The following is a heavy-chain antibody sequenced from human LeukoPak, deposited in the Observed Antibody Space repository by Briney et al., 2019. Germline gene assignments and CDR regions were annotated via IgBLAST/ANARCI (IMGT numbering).Heavy chain of an antibody. J-gene: IGHJ4*02. CDR2: INPSGGST. Sequence: GASVKVSCKASGYTFTSYYMHWVRQAPGQGLEWMGIINPSGGSTSYAQKFQGRVTMTRDTSTSTVYMELSSLRSEDTAVYDCARPIAAAGLFDYWGQGTLVTVSS. D-gene: IGHD6-13*01. CDR1: GYTFTSYY. V-gene: IGHV1-46*01. CDR3: ARPIAAAGLFDY.